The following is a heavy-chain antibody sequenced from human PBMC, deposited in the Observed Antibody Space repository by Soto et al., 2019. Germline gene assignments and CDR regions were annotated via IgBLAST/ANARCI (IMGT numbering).Heavy chain of an antibody. V-gene: IGHV3-23*01. CDR1: GFTFSSYA. D-gene: IGHD3-9*01. Sequence: GGSLRLTCAASGFTFSSYAMSWVRQAPGKGLEWVSAIVGCFGRSFYADSVKGLFPFSRDISKNTFYLQLNCLRAEDTVFFYCAKDQAPRLYYDFLTGHWGQGTTVTVSS. CDR2: IVGCFGRS. CDR3: AKDQAPRLYYDFLTGH. J-gene: IGHJ6*02.